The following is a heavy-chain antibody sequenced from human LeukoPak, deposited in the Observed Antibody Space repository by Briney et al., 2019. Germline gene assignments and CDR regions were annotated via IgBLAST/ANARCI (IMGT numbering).Heavy chain of an antibody. CDR1: GFTFSTYA. V-gene: IGHV3-7*01. CDR2: IKQDGSEK. J-gene: IGHJ4*02. Sequence: GGSLRLSCAASGFTFSTYAMSWVRQAPGKGLEWVANIKQDGSEKYYVDSVKGRFTISRDNAKNSLYPQMNSLRAEDTAVYYCARDQAGTYYYDSSGYYFDYWGQGTLVTVSS. CDR3: ARDQAGTYYYDSSGYYFDY. D-gene: IGHD3-22*01.